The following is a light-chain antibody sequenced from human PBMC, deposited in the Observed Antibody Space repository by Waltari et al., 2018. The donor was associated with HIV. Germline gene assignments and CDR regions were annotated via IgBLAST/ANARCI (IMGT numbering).Light chain of an antibody. CDR3: LTYVSDSGTWK. V-gene: IGLV2-23*02. J-gene: IGLJ3*02. Sequence: QSPLTPPASASGNPGQSVTITRTGTHIAVSNYNLVSWYQQHPVKAPKLLIYDVSQRPAGVSSRFSGSKSGYWASLTISGLLAEDESYYFCLTYVSDSGTWKFGGGTYLTV. CDR2: DVS. CDR1: HIAVSNYNL.